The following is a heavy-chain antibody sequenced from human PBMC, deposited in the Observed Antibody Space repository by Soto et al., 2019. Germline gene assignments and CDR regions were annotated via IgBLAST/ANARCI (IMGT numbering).Heavy chain of an antibody. CDR2: IYSGGST. J-gene: IGHJ5*02. CDR3: AKDPDSHSGKNWFDP. D-gene: IGHD3-10*01. CDR1: GFTVSSNY. Sequence: GGSLRLTCAASGFTVSSNYMSWVRQAPGKGLEWVSVIYSGGSTYYADSVKGRFTISRDNSKNTLYLQMNSLRAEDTAVYYCAKDPDSHSGKNWFDPWGQGTLVTVSS. V-gene: IGHV3-53*01.